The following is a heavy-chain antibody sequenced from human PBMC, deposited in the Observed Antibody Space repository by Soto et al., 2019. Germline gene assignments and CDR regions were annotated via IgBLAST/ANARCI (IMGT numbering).Heavy chain of an antibody. CDR3: ARREVLGDNDILTGRWFDP. J-gene: IGHJ5*02. CDR1: GGTFSSYA. CDR2: IIPIFGIA. D-gene: IGHD3-9*01. Sequence: QVQLVQSGAEVKKPGSSVKVSCKASGGTFSSYAISWVRQAPGQGLEWMGGIIPIFGIANYAQKFQGRVTITADESTSTAYMELSSLRSEDTAVYYCARREVLGDNDILTGRWFDPWGQGTLVTVSS. V-gene: IGHV1-69*12.